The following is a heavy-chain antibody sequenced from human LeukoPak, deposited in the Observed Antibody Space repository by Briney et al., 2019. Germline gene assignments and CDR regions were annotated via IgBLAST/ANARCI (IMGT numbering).Heavy chain of an antibody. CDR3: AKDGNYYDSSGYGDY. J-gene: IGHJ4*02. V-gene: IGHV3-30*02. CDR2: IRYDGSNK. D-gene: IGHD3-22*01. Sequence: GGSLRLSCAASGFTFSSYGMHWVRQAPGKGLEWVAFIRYDGSNKYYADSVKGRFTISRDNSKNTLYLQMNSLRAEDTAVYYCAKDGNYYDSSGYGDYWGRGTLATVSS. CDR1: GFTFSSYG.